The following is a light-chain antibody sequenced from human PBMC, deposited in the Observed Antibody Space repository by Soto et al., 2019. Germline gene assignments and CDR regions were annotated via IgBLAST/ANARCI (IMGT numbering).Light chain of an antibody. J-gene: IGKJ5*01. CDR2: SAS. V-gene: IGKV1-39*01. Sequence: DIQMTQSPSSLSASVGDSVTITCRTSQTINNYLNWYQQKPGKAPKLLVYSASNLQSGVPSRFSGSGSGTNFTLTISDLQPEDFTTYYCQQFSGYPLTFGQGTRLEIK. CDR3: QQFSGYPLT. CDR1: QTINNY.